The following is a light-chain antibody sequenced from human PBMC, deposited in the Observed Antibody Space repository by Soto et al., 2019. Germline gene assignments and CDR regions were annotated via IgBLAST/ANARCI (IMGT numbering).Light chain of an antibody. Sequence: DIQMTQSPSTLSPSVGDSVTITCRASQGISSWLAWYQQKPGKAPQLLIYDGSSLESGVPSRFSGSGSGTEFTLTINSLQPDDFATYYCQHYHSYPLTFGQGTKVDIK. CDR1: QGISSW. CDR3: QHYHSYPLT. V-gene: IGKV1-5*01. CDR2: DGS. J-gene: IGKJ1*01.